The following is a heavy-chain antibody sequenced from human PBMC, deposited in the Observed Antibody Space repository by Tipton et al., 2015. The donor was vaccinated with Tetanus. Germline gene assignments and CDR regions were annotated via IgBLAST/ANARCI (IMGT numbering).Heavy chain of an antibody. Sequence: TLSLTCAVSGISIGSANYYWSWIRHHPRKGLEWIGYIYYRGSIHYNPSLQSRVFISLDTSANQFSLKLSSVTAADTAVYFCARANFDSSKKGPFDSWGQGILVIVSA. CDR1: GISIGSANYY. J-gene: IGHJ4*02. CDR3: ARANFDSSKKGPFDS. V-gene: IGHV4-31*02. CDR2: IYYRGSI. D-gene: IGHD3-3*01.